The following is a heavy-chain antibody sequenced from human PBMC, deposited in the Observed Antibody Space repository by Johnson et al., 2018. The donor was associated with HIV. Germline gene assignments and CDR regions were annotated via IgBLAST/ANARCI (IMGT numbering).Heavy chain of an antibody. V-gene: IGHV3-30*04. Sequence: QVQLVESGGGVVQPGRSLRLSCAPSGFTFSSYAMHWVRQAPGKGLEWVAVISYDGSNKYYADSVRGRFTISRDTSKNTLYLQMNSLRTEDTTIYYCARVGQQGSAFDIWGRGTMVTVSS. CDR1: GFTFSSYA. D-gene: IGHD6-13*01. CDR3: ARVGQQGSAFDI. J-gene: IGHJ3*02. CDR2: ISYDGSNK.